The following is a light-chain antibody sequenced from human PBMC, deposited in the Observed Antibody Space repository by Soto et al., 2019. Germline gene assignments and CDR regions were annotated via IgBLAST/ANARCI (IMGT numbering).Light chain of an antibody. CDR3: QQLWTYPLT. J-gene: IGKJ4*01. Sequence: DIQMTQSPSSLSASVGYRVTITCRSSQDVSRSVGWYQQKPGKAPKLLISAASTLHSGVPSRFSGSGSGTDFTLTISSLQPEDFATYYCQQLWTYPLTFGGGTKVDIK. CDR1: QDVSRS. CDR2: AAS. V-gene: IGKV1-9*01.